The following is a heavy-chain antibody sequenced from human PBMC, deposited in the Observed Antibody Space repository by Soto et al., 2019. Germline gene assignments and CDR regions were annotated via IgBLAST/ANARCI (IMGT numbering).Heavy chain of an antibody. V-gene: IGHV3-64D*06. CDR2: ISSNGGST. CDR3: VKDIKMAVAGTGDY. Sequence: GWSLRLSCSASGFTFSSYAMHWVRQAPGKGLEYVSAISSNGGSTYYADSVKGRFTISRDNSKNTLYLQMSSLRAEDTAVYYCVKDIKMAVAGTGDYWGQGNMVTVSS. D-gene: IGHD6-19*01. CDR1: GFTFSSYA. J-gene: IGHJ4*02.